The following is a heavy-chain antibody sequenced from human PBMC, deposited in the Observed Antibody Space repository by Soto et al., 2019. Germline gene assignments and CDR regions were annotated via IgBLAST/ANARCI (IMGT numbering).Heavy chain of an antibody. CDR1: GYTLTELS. Sequence: ASVKVSCKVSGYTLTELSMHWARQAPGKGLEWMGGFDPEDGETIYAQKFQGRVTMTEDTSTDTAYMELSSLRSEDTAVYYCATALPSRGYSGYGFFNWFDPWGQGTLVTVSS. CDR2: FDPEDGET. V-gene: IGHV1-24*01. D-gene: IGHD5-12*01. J-gene: IGHJ5*02. CDR3: ATALPSRGYSGYGFFNWFDP.